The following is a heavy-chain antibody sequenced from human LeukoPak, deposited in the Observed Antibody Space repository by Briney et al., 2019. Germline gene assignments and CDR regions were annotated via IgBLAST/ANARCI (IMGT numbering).Heavy chain of an antibody. CDR1: RFTFSGYA. CDR3: AKGLSSSSWADFDS. CDR2: ISGSGGDT. D-gene: IGHD6-13*01. J-gene: IGHJ4*02. V-gene: IGHV3-23*01. Sequence: PGGSLRLSCAASRFTFSGYAMSWVRQAPGKGLEWVSGISGSGGDTNYADSVEGRFTIARDNSENTLYLQMNSLRAEDTAVYYCAKGLSSSSWADFDSWGQGTLVTVSS.